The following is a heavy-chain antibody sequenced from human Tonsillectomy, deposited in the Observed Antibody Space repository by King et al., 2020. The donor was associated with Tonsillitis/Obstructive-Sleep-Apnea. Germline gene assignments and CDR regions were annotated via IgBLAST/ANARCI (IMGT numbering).Heavy chain of an antibody. Sequence: VQLVESGGGLVQPGGSLRLSCAASGFTFSSYWMHWVRQAPGRGWVGSPRLISDGGSTSYADSVKGRFTISRDNAKNTLYLQMNSLRAEDTAVYYCARGPYGDYFLWGQGTLVTVSS. D-gene: IGHD4-17*01. CDR3: ARGPYGDYFL. CDR1: GFTFSSYW. J-gene: IGHJ4*02. CDR2: LISDGGST. V-gene: IGHV3-74*01.